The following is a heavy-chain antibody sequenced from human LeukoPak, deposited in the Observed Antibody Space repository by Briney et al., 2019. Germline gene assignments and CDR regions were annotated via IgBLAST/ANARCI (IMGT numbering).Heavy chain of an antibody. Sequence: SETLSLTCTVSGGSISSYYWSWIRQPPGKGMEWIGYIYYSGSTNYNPSLKSRVTISVDTSKNQFSLKLSSVTAADTAVYYCARVYCSGGSCYLDYWGQGTLVTVSS. CDR2: IYYSGST. J-gene: IGHJ4*02. D-gene: IGHD2-15*01. CDR1: GGSISSYY. V-gene: IGHV4-59*01. CDR3: ARVYCSGGSCYLDY.